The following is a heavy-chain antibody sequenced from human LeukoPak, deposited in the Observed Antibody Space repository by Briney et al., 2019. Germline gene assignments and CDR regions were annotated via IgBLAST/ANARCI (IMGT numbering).Heavy chain of an antibody. CDR3: AKDQAGIWDY. CDR1: GFRFSSYD. V-gene: IGHV3-30-3*01. CDR2: ISAEGDIQ. D-gene: IGHD3-10*01. Sequence: GGSLRLSCAATGFRFSSYDMHWVRQAPGKGLEGVAAISAEGDIQIYLDSVMGRFTISRDSSKNTLYLQMNSLRAEDTAVYYCAKDQAGIWDYWGQGTLVTVSS. J-gene: IGHJ4*02.